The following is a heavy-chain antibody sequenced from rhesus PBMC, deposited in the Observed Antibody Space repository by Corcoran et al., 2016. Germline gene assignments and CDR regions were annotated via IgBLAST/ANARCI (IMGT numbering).Heavy chain of an antibody. CDR1: GCSFSTYL. D-gene: IGHD3-28*01. Sequence: QVQLQESGPGLVKPSETLSLTCAVSGCSFSTYLWTCIRPPPAQAREWIGEINGNSGSTNYNPSLKSLVTISKDASKNQFSLKLSSVTAADTAVYYCARWGWGGSGYYWSDYWGQGVLVTVSS. CDR2: INGNSGST. CDR3: ARWGWGGSGYYWSDY. J-gene: IGHJ4*01. V-gene: IGHV4-80*01.